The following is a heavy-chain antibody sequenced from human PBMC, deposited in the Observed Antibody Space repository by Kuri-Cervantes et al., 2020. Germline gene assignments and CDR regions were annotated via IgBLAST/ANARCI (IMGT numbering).Heavy chain of an antibody. CDR3: AKGPRGHYYMDV. J-gene: IGHJ6*03. Sequence: GGSLRLSCAASGFTFDDYAMHWVRQAPGKGLEWVANIDQDGSEKYYVDSVRGRFSISRDNAKNSLYLQMNSLRAEDTALYYCAKGPRGHYYMDVWGKGTTVTVSS. V-gene: IGHV3-7*03. D-gene: IGHD3-10*01. CDR2: IDQDGSEK. CDR1: GFTFDDYA.